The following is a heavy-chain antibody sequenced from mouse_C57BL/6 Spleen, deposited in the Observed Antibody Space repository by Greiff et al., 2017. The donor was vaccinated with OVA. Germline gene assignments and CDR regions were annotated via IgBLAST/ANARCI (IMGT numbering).Heavy chain of an antibody. D-gene: IGHD2-4*01. CDR3: ARDRLYDYDGFAY. Sequence: EVQLQESVAELVRPGASVKLSCTASGFNIKNTYMHWVKQRPEQGLEWIGRIDPANGNTKYAPKFQGKATITADTSSNTAYLQLSSLTSEDTAIYYCARDRLYDYDGFAYWGQGTLVTVSA. V-gene: IGHV14-3*01. CDR2: IDPANGNT. J-gene: IGHJ3*01. CDR1: GFNIKNTY.